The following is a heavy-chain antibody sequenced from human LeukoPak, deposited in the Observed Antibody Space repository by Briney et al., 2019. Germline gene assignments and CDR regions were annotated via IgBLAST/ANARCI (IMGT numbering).Heavy chain of an antibody. J-gene: IGHJ3*02. Sequence: SETLSLTCDVSSYSISSGYYWGWIRQPPGKGLEWIGSMYHSGSTYYNPSLKSRVTMSVDTSKNQFSLKLRSVTAADTAVYYCARRRDAFDIWGQGTMVTVSS. CDR3: ARRRDAFDI. V-gene: IGHV4-38-2*01. CDR2: MYHSGST. CDR1: SYSISSGYY.